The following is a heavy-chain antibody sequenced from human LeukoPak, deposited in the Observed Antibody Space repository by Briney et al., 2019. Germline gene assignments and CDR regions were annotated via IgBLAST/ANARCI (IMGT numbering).Heavy chain of an antibody. D-gene: IGHD2-2*01. CDR2: ISGSGGST. J-gene: IGHJ4*02. V-gene: IGHV3-23*01. Sequence: GGPLRLSCAASGFTFSSYAMSWVRQAPGKGLEWVSAISGSGGSTYYADSVKGRFTISRDNSKNTLYLQMNSLRAEDTAVYYCASEGRYCSSTSCPTHDYWGQGTLVTVSS. CDR3: ASEGRYCSSTSCPTHDY. CDR1: GFTFSSYA.